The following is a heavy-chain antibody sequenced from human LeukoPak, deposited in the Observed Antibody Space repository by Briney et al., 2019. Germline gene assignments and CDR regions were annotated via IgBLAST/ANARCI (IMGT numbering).Heavy chain of an antibody. CDR3: ASYHGSGSYYNSDAFDI. CDR1: GYTLTELS. CDR2: INTNTGNP. Sequence: ASVKVSCKVSGYTLTELSMHWVRQAPGQGLEWMGWINTNTGNPTYAQGFTGRFVFSLDTSVSTAYLQISSLKAEDTAVYYCASYHGSGSYYNSDAFDIWGQGTMVTVSS. J-gene: IGHJ3*02. V-gene: IGHV7-4-1*02. D-gene: IGHD3-10*01.